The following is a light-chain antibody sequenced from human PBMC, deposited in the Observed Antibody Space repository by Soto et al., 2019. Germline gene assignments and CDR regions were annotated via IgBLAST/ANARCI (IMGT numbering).Light chain of an antibody. CDR2: GAA. CDR1: QTISSDY. Sequence: EILLTQSPGTLSLSPGERATLSCRASQTISSDYLAWYQQKPGQAPRLLIFGAATRAADIPDRFSGSGSGTDFTLTISRLEPEDFATYYCQQGYSTPWTFGQGTKVEIK. J-gene: IGKJ1*01. V-gene: IGKV3-20*01. CDR3: QQGYSTPWT.